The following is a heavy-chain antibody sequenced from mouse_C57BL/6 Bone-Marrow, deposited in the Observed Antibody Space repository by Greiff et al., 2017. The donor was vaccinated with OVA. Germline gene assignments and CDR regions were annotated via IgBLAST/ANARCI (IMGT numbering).Heavy chain of an antibody. CDR3: ATYYGKEGGRTGYYAMDY. J-gene: IGHJ4*01. CDR1: GFTFSDYG. CDR2: ISSGSSTI. V-gene: IGHV5-17*01. Sequence: EVQGVESGGGLVKPGGSLKLSCAASGFTFSDYGMRWVRQAPEKGLEWVAYISSGSSTIYYADTVKGRFTISRDNAKNTLFLQMTSLRSEDTAMYYCATYYGKEGGRTGYYAMDYWGQGTSVTVSS. D-gene: IGHD2-10*01.